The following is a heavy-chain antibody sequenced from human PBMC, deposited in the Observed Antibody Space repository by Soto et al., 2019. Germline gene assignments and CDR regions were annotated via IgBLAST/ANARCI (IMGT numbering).Heavy chain of an antibody. V-gene: IGHV1-18*01. CDR1: GYTFTSYG. CDR3: GRGPGGGSDFATEGDY. CDR2: ISAYNGNT. J-gene: IGHJ4*02. Sequence: QVQLVQSGAEVKKPGASVKVSCKASGYTFTSYGISWVRQAPGQGLEWMGWISAYNGNTNYAQKLQGRVTMTTDTSTSTAYRGLGSLRSDDTAVYCCGRGPGGGSDFATEGDYWGQGTLVTVSS. D-gene: IGHD3-10*01.